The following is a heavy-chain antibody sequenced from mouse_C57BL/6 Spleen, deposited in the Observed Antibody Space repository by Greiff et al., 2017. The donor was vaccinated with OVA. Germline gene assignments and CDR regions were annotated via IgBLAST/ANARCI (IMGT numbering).Heavy chain of an antibody. CDR3: ARETAQALAY. D-gene: IGHD3-2*02. Sequence: QVQLQQPGAELVRPGSSVKLSCKASGYTFTSYWMDWVKQRPGQGLEWIGNIYPSDSETHYNQKFKDKATLTVDKSSSTAYMQLSSRTSEDSAVYYCARETAQALAYWGQGTLVTVSA. J-gene: IGHJ3*01. V-gene: IGHV1-61*01. CDR1: GYTFTSYW. CDR2: IYPSDSET.